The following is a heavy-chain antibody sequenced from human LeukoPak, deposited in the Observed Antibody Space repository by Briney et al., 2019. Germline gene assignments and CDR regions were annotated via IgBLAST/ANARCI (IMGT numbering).Heavy chain of an antibody. CDR1: GFTFSDYY. CDR2: IYSGESGGHT. D-gene: IGHD2-2*01. V-gene: IGHV3-66*02. Sequence: GGSLRLSCAASGFTFSDYYMSWIRQAPGKRLEWVSVIYSGESGGHTYYADSVKGRFTISRDDSRNTLYLQMNSLTADDTAVYYCARDYPPGASDRWFDPWGQGTLVTVSS. CDR3: ARDYPPGASDRWFDP. J-gene: IGHJ5*02.